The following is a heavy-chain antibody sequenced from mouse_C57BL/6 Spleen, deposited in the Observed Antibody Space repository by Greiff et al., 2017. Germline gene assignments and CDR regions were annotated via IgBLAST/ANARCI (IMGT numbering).Heavy chain of an antibody. V-gene: IGHV2-2*01. J-gene: IGHJ4*01. D-gene: IGHD1-1*01. CDR1: GFSLTSYG. CDR2: IWSGGST. CDR3: ARPFITTAHYAMDY. Sequence: VKLVESGPGLVQPSQSLSITCTVSGFSLTSYGVHWVRQSPGKGLEWLGVIWSGGSTDYNAAFISRLSISKDNSKSQVFFKMNSLQADDTAIYYCARPFITTAHYAMDYWGQGTSVTVSS.